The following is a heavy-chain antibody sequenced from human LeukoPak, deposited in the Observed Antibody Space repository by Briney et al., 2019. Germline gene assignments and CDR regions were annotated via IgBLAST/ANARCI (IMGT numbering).Heavy chain of an antibody. Sequence: ASVKVSCKASGYTFTGYYMHWVRQAPGQGLEWMGWINPNSGGTNYAQKFQGRVTMTRDTSISTAYMELSRLRSDDTAVYYCARAIPRYSSSWYQVWFDPWGQGTLVTVSS. D-gene: IGHD6-13*01. CDR2: INPNSGGT. J-gene: IGHJ5*02. V-gene: IGHV1-2*02. CDR3: ARAIPRYSSSWYQVWFDP. CDR1: GYTFTGYY.